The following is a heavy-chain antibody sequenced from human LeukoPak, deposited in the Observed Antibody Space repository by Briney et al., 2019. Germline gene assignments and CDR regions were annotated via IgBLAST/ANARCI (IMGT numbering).Heavy chain of an antibody. CDR1: GFTFSNAW. CDR2: IKSKTDGGTT. D-gene: IGHD3-10*01. CDR3: TTDDRVLLWFGELLYEYFQH. J-gene: IGHJ1*01. V-gene: IGHV3-15*01. Sequence: KTGGSLRLSCAASGFTFSNAWMSWVRQAPGKGLEWVGRIKSKTDGGTTDYAAPVKGRFTISGDDSKNTLYLQMNSLKTEDTAVYYCTTDDRVLLWFGELLYEYFQHWGQGTLVTVSS.